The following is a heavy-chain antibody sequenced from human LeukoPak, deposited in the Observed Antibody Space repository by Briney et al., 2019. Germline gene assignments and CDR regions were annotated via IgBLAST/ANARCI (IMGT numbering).Heavy chain of an antibody. CDR1: GGTSSSYA. CDR3: ARVGYCSSTSCHGDY. Sequence: SVKVSCKASGGTSSSYAISWVRQAPGQGLEWMGGIIPIFGTANYAQKFQGRVTITADESTSTAYMELSSLRSEDTAVYYCARVGYCSSTSCHGDYWGQGTLVTVSS. V-gene: IGHV1-69*13. CDR2: IIPIFGTA. D-gene: IGHD2-2*01. J-gene: IGHJ4*02.